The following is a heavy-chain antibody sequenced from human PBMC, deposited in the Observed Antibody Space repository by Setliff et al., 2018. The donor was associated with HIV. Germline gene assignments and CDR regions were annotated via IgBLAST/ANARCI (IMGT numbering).Heavy chain of an antibody. CDR3: AKTNIPMPRSGTRLES. Sequence: PSETLSLTCTVYGGSFSNYYTNWIRQPPGKGLEWIGQIFHDGTVTYKPSLESRVTILMDILKNRISLNVTSVTAADTATYYCAKTNIPMPRSGTRLESWGPGRLVTVSS. CDR2: IFHDGTV. CDR1: GGSFSNYY. V-gene: IGHV4-34*12. J-gene: IGHJ4*02. D-gene: IGHD2-2*02.